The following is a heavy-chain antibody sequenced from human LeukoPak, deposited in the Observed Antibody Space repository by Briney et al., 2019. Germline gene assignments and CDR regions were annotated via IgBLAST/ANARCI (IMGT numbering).Heavy chain of an antibody. V-gene: IGHV3-7*01. D-gene: IGHD5-12*01. CDR2: IKQDESEK. J-gene: IGHJ4*02. CDR3: AGAYSAYDPFDY. Sequence: GGSLRLSCAVSGFTFSSYWMSWVRQAPGKGLEWVAIIKQDESEKYYVDSVKGRFTISRDNAKNTVHLQMNSLRVEDTAIYFCAGAYSAYDPFDYWGQGILVTVSS. CDR1: GFTFSSYW.